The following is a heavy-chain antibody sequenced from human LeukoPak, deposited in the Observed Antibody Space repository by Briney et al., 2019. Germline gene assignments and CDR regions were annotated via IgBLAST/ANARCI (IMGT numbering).Heavy chain of an antibody. Sequence: SGGSLRLSCAASGFSVSSNYISWVRQTPGKGLEWVSLIYSIGSTYYADSAKCRFTISTDNSNNTPYLQMNSLRDEDAAVYYCARAPRNIAASYCFDYWGQGTLVTVSS. D-gene: IGHD6-13*01. CDR3: ARAPRNIAASYCFDY. V-gene: IGHV3-53*01. CDR2: IYSIGST. CDR1: GFSVSSNY. J-gene: IGHJ4*02.